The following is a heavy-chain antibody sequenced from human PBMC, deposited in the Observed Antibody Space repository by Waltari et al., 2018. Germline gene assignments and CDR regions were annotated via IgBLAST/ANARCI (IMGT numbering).Heavy chain of an antibody. CDR2: INAGNGNT. CDR1: GYTFTSYA. J-gene: IGHJ3*02. D-gene: IGHD3-16*01. Sequence: QVQLVQSGAEVKKPGASVKVSCKASGYTFTSYAMHWVRQAPGQRLEWMGLINAGNGNTKYSQKFQGRVTITRDTSASTAYMELSSLRSEDTAVYYCARGGEWLDAFDIWGQGTMVTVSS. V-gene: IGHV1-3*01. CDR3: ARGGEWLDAFDI.